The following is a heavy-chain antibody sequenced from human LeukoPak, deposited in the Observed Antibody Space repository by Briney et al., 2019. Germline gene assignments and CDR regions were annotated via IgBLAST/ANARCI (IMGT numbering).Heavy chain of an antibody. J-gene: IGHJ4*02. V-gene: IGHV3-23*01. D-gene: IGHD3-22*01. CDR2: ISGSGGTT. CDR1: GFTFSSYA. CDR3: ARVLGYYDSSGDY. Sequence: GGSLRLSCAASGFTFSSYAMSWVRQAPGKGLEWVSSISGSGGTTYYADSVKGRFTISRDSSKNTLYLQMNSLRAEDTAVYYCARVLGYYDSSGDYWGQGTLVTVSS.